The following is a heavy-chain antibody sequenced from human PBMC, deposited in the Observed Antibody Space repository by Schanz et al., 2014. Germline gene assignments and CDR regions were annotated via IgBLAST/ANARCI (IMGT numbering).Heavy chain of an antibody. D-gene: IGHD6-6*01. J-gene: IGHJ5*02. CDR3: ARDRPHSWFDP. Sequence: DVQLAESGGGLVQPGGSLRLSCAASGFTLSSYALSWVRQSPGKGLEWVSAINTADTTYYADSVKGRFTASRDNAKNTLYLQMNSLTAEDTAVYFCARDRPHSWFDPWGQGTLVTVSS. CDR1: GFTLSSYA. CDR2: INTADTT. V-gene: IGHV3-23*04.